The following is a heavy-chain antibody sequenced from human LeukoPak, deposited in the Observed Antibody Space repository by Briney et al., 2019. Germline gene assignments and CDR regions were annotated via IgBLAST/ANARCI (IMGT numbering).Heavy chain of an antibody. Sequence: GGSLRLSCAASGFTFSSYGMRWVRQAPGKGLEWVAFIRYDGSNKYYADSVKGRFAISRDNAQNSLYLELNSLRAEDTAVYYCARVKGSGSYYGPRSYYYNMDVWGKGTTVTVSS. V-gene: IGHV3-30*02. CDR3: ARVKGSGSYYGPRSYYYNMDV. CDR1: GFTFSSYG. J-gene: IGHJ6*03. CDR2: IRYDGSNK. D-gene: IGHD3-10*01.